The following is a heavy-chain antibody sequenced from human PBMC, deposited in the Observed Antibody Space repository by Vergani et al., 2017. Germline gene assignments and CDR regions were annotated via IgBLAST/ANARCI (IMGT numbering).Heavy chain of an antibody. V-gene: IGHV1-46*01. CDR1: GYTFTAHY. CDR3: ARRGHCITTNCYDHPS. Sequence: QVQLVQSGAEVGKPGASVKISCKASGYTFTAHYIHWVRQAPEQGLEWVGVISPDGFSTFYAQKFQGRVTITRDTSTSTVYVEVTSLRSDDTAVYYCARRGHCITTNCYDHPSWGQGTLVTVSS. J-gene: IGHJ5*02. CDR2: ISPDGFST. D-gene: IGHD2-2*01.